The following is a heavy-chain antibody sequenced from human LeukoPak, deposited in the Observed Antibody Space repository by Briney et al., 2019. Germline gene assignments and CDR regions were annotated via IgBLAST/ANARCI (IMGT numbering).Heavy chain of an antibody. CDR1: GGSINTDRYY. CDR2: IFYSGTT. V-gene: IGHV4-39*07. D-gene: IGHD4-17*01. Sequence: SETLSLTFTVSGGSINTDRYYWGWIRQPPGKGLEWIGTIFYSGTTYYNPSLQSRFTISVDTSQDQFSLKLSSVTATDTAVYYCARDFNGDYGLTYYHYYMDVWGKGTTVTVSS. J-gene: IGHJ6*03. CDR3: ARDFNGDYGLTYYHYYMDV.